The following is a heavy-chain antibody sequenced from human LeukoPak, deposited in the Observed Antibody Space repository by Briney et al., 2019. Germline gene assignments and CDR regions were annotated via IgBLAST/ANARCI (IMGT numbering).Heavy chain of an antibody. V-gene: IGHV3-30*04. CDR3: ARAPVHYSYYYMDV. J-gene: IGHJ6*03. Sequence: GRSLRLSCAASGFTFTSYGMHWVRQAPGKGLEWVAVISYDGSHRYYADSAKGRFTISRDHSKNTLYLQMDSLRPEDTAVYFCARAPVHYSYYYMDVWGKGTTVTVSS. CDR1: GFTFTSYG. CDR2: ISYDGSHR. D-gene: IGHD6-6*01.